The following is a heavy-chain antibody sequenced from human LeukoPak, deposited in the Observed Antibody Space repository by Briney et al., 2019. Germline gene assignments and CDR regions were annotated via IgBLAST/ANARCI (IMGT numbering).Heavy chain of an antibody. J-gene: IGHJ6*04. CDR1: GFTFSSYA. Sequence: PGGSLRLSCAASGFTFSSYAMSWVRQAPGKGLEWVSAISGSGGSTYYADSVKGRFTISRDNSKNTLHLQMNSLRAEDTAVYYCAKDIAVADNYYYYGMDVWGKGTTVTVSS. V-gene: IGHV3-23*01. CDR2: ISGSGGST. D-gene: IGHD6-19*01. CDR3: AKDIAVADNYYYYGMDV.